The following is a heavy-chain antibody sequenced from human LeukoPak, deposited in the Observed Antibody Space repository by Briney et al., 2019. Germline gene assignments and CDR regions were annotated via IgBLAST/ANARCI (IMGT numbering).Heavy chain of an antibody. D-gene: IGHD3-9*01. Sequence: ASVKVSCKASGYTFTSYYMHWVRQAPGQGLEWMGIINPSGGSTSYAQKFQGRVTMTRDMSTSTVYMELSSLRSEDTAVYYCARSYYDILSGYNWFDPWGQGTLVTVSS. CDR3: ARSYYDILSGYNWFDP. J-gene: IGHJ5*02. CDR1: GYTFTSYY. V-gene: IGHV1-46*01. CDR2: INPSGGST.